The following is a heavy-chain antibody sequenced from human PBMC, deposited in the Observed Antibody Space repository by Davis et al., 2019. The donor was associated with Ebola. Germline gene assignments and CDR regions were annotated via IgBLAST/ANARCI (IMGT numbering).Heavy chain of an antibody. Sequence: SETLSLTCTVSGGSISSSSYYWGWIRQPPGKGLEWIGSIYYSGSTYYNPSLKSRVTISVDTSKNQFSLKLSSVTAADTAVYYCAISSSSEYYYYYGMDVWGQGTTVTVS. V-gene: IGHV4-39*01. CDR1: GGSISSSSYY. CDR2: IYYSGST. J-gene: IGHJ6*02. CDR3: AISSSSEYYYYYGMDV. D-gene: IGHD6-6*01.